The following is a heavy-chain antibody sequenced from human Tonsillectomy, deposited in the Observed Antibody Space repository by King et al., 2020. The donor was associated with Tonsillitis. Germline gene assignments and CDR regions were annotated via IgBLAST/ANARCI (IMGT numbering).Heavy chain of an antibody. CDR3: ARQPEYSSGGYWYFDL. D-gene: IGHD6-19*01. J-gene: IGHJ2*01. Sequence: QVQLQESGPGLVKPSETLSLTCTVSGGSISRYYWSWIRQPPGKALEWIGYIYFSGSTNYNPSLQSRVTISQDTSKNQFSLELRAATAADTAMYYCARQPEYSSGGYWYFDLWGRGSLVTVSS. CDR2: IYFSGST. V-gene: IGHV4-59*08. CDR1: GGSISRYY.